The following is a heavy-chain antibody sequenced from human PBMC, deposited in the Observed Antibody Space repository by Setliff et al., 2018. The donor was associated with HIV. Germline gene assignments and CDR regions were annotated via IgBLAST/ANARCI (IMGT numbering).Heavy chain of an antibody. Sequence: GGSLRLSCAASGFTFSSYSMNWVRQAPGKGLEWVASISSSGAHIYYADSVKGRFTISRDNSKNMVYLQMDSLRVEDTAIYYCVEDLVAADTEDYWGQGTLVTVSS. D-gene: IGHD6-13*01. CDR3: VEDLVAADTEDY. CDR2: ISSSGAHI. CDR1: GFTFSSYS. J-gene: IGHJ4*02. V-gene: IGHV3-21*04.